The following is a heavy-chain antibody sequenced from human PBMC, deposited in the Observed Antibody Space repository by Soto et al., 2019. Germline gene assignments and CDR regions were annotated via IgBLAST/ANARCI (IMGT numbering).Heavy chain of an antibody. CDR2: ISGSGGST. J-gene: IGHJ4*02. D-gene: IGHD2-15*01. Sequence: GGSLRLSCAASGFTFSSYAMSWVRQAPGKGLEWVSAISGSGGSTYYADSVKGRFTISRDNSKNTLYLQMNSLRAEDTAVYYCAKAGSGYCSGGSCYYYWGQGTLVTVSS. V-gene: IGHV3-23*01. CDR3: AKAGSGYCSGGSCYYY. CDR1: GFTFSSYA.